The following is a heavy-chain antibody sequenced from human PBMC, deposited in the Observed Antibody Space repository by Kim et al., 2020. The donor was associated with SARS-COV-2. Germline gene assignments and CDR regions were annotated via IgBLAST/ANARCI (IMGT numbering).Heavy chain of an antibody. D-gene: IGHD3-10*01. J-gene: IGHJ4*02. CDR3: ARQRYYGSGSYTN. CDR2: IYYSGST. Sequence: SETLSLTCTVSGGSTSSSSYYWGWIRQPPGKGLEWIGSIYYSGSTYYNPSLKSRVTISVDTSKNQFSLKLSSVTAADTAVYYCARQRYYGSGSYTNWGQGTLVTVSS. V-gene: IGHV4-39*01. CDR1: GGSTSSSSYY.